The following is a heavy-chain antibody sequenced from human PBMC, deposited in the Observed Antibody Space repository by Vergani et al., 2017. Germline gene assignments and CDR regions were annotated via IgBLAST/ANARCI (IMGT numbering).Heavy chain of an antibody. D-gene: IGHD2-2*01. CDR3: AREGEGAFNLCH. J-gene: IGHJ4*02. CDR1: GGSIRSHKW. V-gene: IGHV4-4*03. Sequence: QVHLQESGPGLVKPPGTLSLTCVVSGGSIRSHKWWSWVRQSPGKGLEWIGETHESETSNYNPSLNSRVTISEDKSTNQCSLKLNSVTAAASGLYYCAREGEGAFNLCHWGQGTLVTVSS. CDR2: THESETS.